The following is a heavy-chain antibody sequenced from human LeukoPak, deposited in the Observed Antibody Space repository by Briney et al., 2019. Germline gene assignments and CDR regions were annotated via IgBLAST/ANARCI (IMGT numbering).Heavy chain of an antibody. CDR2: IKSDGSST. Sequence: GGSLRLSCAASGFTFSSYWMHWVRQGPGKGLVWASRIKSDGSSTSYADSVKGRFTISRDNAKNTLYLQMNSLRDEDTAVYYCARESGYHGSGFDPWGQGTLVTVSS. V-gene: IGHV3-74*01. D-gene: IGHD3-10*01. J-gene: IGHJ5*02. CDR3: ARESGYHGSGFDP. CDR1: GFTFSSYW.